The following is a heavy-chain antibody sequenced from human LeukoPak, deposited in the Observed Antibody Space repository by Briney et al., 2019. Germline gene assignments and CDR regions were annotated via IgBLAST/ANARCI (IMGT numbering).Heavy chain of an antibody. CDR2: IKHNGDEL. V-gene: IGHV3-7*01. Sequence: PGGSLRLSCAASGFTFSSYWMAWVRQAPGKGLEWVANIKHNGDELNYVDSVEDRFTISRDNAKNSLYLHMTSLRAEDTAVYYCARELRTFDSWGQGTLVTVSS. D-gene: IGHD3-16*01. CDR3: ARELRTFDS. J-gene: IGHJ4*02. CDR1: GFTFSSYW.